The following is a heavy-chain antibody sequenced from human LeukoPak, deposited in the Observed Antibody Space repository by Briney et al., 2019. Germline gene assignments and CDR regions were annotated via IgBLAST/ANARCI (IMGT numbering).Heavy chain of an antibody. CDR1: GMSFSHRW. V-gene: IGHV3-74*01. Sequence: GGSLRLSCAASGMSFSHRWMRWVRQAPGKGLVWVSLTKNDGRTTIYADSVKGRFTISRDNGKSTLYLQMNSLRAEDTGIYYCTTGPSYGYEWWGQGTVVTVSS. D-gene: IGHD3-16*01. CDR2: TKNDGRTT. CDR3: TTGPSYGYEW. J-gene: IGHJ4*02.